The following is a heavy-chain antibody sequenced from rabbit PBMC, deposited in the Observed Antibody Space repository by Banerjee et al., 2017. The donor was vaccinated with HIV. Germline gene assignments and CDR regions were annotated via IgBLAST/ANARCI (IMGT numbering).Heavy chain of an antibody. CDR2: IATGDGIT. J-gene: IGHJ4*01. CDR1: GFAISSSYW. Sequence: QEQLKETGGGLVQPGGTLTLSCKASGFAISSSYWMCWVRQAPGKGLEWIGCIATGDGITYYASWVNGRFSISRENTQNTVSLQMNSLTAADTATYFCARDKGGYAGYGYAYLWGPGTLVTVS. D-gene: IGHD6-1*01. CDR3: ARDKGGYAGYGYAYL. V-gene: IGHV1S43*01.